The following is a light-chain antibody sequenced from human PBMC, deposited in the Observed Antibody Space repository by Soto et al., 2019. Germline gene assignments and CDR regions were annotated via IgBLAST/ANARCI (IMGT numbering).Light chain of an antibody. Sequence: DIQMTQSPSSVSASVGDRVTVTCRASQTISSWLAWYQQKPGKAPQLLIYAASSLQRGVPSRFSGSGSGSDFTLTISSLQPEDFATYYCQQDNSYPHTFGGGTKVDI. J-gene: IGKJ4*01. CDR3: QQDNSYPHT. CDR2: AAS. CDR1: QTISSW. V-gene: IGKV1-12*01.